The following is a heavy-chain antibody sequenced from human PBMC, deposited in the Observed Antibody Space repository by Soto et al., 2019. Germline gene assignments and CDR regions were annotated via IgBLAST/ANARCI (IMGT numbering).Heavy chain of an antibody. CDR2: ISSTGSTK. V-gene: IGHV3-48*03. Sequence: GGSLRLSCAASGITFSNFEMNWVRQAPGKGLEWVSYISSTGSTKYYADSVKGRFTISRDNDKNSLYLEMTSLRADDTALYYCAKTRNPSPFDYWGQGTLVTVSS. CDR3: AKTRNPSPFDY. CDR1: GITFSNFE. J-gene: IGHJ4*02.